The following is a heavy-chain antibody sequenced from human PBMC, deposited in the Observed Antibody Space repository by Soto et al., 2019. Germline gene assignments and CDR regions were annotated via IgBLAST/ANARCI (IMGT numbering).Heavy chain of an antibody. D-gene: IGHD3-10*01. V-gene: IGHV4-34*01. CDR3: ARGLGSGSYYLCY. Sequence: SETLSLTCAVYGGSFSGYYWSWIRQRPGKGLEWIGEINHSGSTNYNPSLKSRVTISVDTSKNQFSMKLSSVTAADTAVYYWARGLGSGSYYLCYWGQGTLVTVSS. CDR2: INHSGST. J-gene: IGHJ4*02. CDR1: GGSFSGYY.